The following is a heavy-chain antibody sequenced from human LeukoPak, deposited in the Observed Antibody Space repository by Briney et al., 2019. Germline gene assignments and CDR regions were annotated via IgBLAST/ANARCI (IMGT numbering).Heavy chain of an antibody. J-gene: IGHJ6*03. CDR2: ISSSGSTI. CDR1: GFTFTSYW. Sequence: PGGSLRLSCAASGFTFTSYWMSWVRQAPGKGLEWVSYISSSGSTIYYADSVKGRFTISRDNAKNSLYLQMNSLRAEDTAVYYCAKDDGGSYYIYYYYMDVWGKGTTVTISS. CDR3: AKDDGGSYYIYYYYMDV. D-gene: IGHD1-26*01. V-gene: IGHV3-48*03.